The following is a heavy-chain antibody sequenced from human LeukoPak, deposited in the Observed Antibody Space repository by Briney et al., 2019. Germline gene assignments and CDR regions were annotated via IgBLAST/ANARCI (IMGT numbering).Heavy chain of an antibody. J-gene: IGHJ4*02. CDR3: AKDSALPDIVVVPAAKGFDY. Sequence: GGSLRLSCAASGFTFSSYAMSWVRQAPGKGLEWVSAISGSGGSTYYADSVKGRFTISRDNSKNTLYLQMNSLRAEDTAVYYCAKDSALPDIVVVPAAKGFDYWGQGTLVTVSS. CDR2: ISGSGGST. CDR1: GFTFSSYA. V-gene: IGHV3-23*01. D-gene: IGHD2-2*01.